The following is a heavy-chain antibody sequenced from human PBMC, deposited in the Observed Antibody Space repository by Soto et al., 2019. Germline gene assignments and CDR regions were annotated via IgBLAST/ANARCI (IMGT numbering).Heavy chain of an antibody. CDR2: FIPIFCKA. CDR1: GGTFSSYG. CDR3: AMTREYYYYGMDV. Sequence: QVQLVQSGAEVKKPGCSVNVSCKASGGTFSSYGICWVRQAPGQGLEWMGGFIPIFCKANYAQKFQGRVTITADQSTSTAYMELSSLRSEDTAAYFCAMTREYYYYGMDVWGQGTTVTVSS. J-gene: IGHJ6*02. V-gene: IGHV1-69*12. D-gene: IGHD3-10*01.